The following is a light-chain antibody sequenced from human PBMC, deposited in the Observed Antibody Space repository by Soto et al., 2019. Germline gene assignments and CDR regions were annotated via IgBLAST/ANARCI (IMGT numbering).Light chain of an antibody. Sequence: QSALTQPASVSGSAGQSITISCSGTMRDVGAYNLVSWYQQHPGTAPKLIIYEVRNRPSGISSRFSGSRSGNTASLTISGLQSEDEGDYYCSPYTASSNLVFGGGTKVTVL. CDR3: SPYTASSNLV. V-gene: IGLV2-14*01. CDR2: EVR. CDR1: MRDVGAYNL. J-gene: IGLJ3*02.